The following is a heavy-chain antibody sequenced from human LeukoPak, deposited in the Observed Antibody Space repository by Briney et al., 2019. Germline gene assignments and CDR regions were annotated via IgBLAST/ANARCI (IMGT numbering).Heavy chain of an antibody. CDR1: GGTFSSYA. CDR3: ARGRLDSSSWYGADAFDI. D-gene: IGHD6-13*01. CDR2: IIPIFGTA. J-gene: IGHJ3*02. V-gene: IGHV1-69*05. Sequence: SVKVSCKASGGTFSSYAISWVRQAPGQGLEWMGGIIPIFGTANYAQKFQGRVTITTDESTSTAYMELGSLRSEDTAVYYCARGRLDSSSWYGADAFDIWGQGTMVTVSS.